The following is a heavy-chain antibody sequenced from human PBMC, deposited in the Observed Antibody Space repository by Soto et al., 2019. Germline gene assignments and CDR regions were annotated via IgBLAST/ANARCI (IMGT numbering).Heavy chain of an antibody. D-gene: IGHD4-17*01. J-gene: IGHJ4*02. Sequence: SETLSLTCAVYGGSFSGYYWSWIRQPPGKGLEWIGEINHSGSTNYNPSLKSRVTISVDTSKNQFSLKLSSVTAADTAVYYCARSPNGDSNTCYDYWGQGTLVTVSS. V-gene: IGHV4-34*01. CDR3: ARSPNGDSNTCYDY. CDR2: INHSGST. CDR1: GGSFSGYY.